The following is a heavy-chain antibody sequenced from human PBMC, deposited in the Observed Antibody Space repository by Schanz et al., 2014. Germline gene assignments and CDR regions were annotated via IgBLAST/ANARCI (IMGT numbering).Heavy chain of an antibody. Sequence: QVHLVQSGAEVKKPGASVKVSCKASGYNITSNDVTWVRQATGQGLEWMGWMNPNSGNTGYAQKFQGRVTITADKSTSTAYMELTSLRSEDTAVYYCAGTYCSSTSCYTGYYYMDVWGKGTTVNVSS. CDR2: MNPNSGNT. J-gene: IGHJ6*03. V-gene: IGHV1-8*01. CDR1: GYNITSND. D-gene: IGHD2-2*02. CDR3: AGTYCSSTSCYTGYYYMDV.